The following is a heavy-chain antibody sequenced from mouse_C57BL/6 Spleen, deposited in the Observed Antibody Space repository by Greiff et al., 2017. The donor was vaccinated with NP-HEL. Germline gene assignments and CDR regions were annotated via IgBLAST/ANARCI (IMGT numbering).Heavy chain of an antibody. CDR1: GFSLTSYG. D-gene: IGHD1-1*02. CDR2: IWSGGST. CDR3: ASVGGKAWFAY. J-gene: IGHJ3*01. V-gene: IGHV2-2*01. Sequence: VKLVESGPGLVQPSQSLSITCTVSGFSLTSYGVHWVRQSPGKGLEWLGVIWSGGSTDYNAAFISRLSISKDNSKSQVFFKMNSLQADDTAIYYCASVGGKAWFAYWGQGTLVTVSA.